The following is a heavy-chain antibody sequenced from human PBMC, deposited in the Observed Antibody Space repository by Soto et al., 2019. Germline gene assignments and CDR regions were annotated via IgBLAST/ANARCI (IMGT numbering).Heavy chain of an antibody. CDR3: AKVRVYDLGGAFDI. CDR1: GFTFSSYG. D-gene: IGHD3-22*01. Sequence: PGGSLRLSCVTAGFTFSSYGMHWVRQAPGKGLEWVAVIWYDGSNKYYADSVKGRFTISRDNSKNTLYLQMNSLRAEDTAVYYCAKVRVYDLGGAFDIRGQGTMVTVSS. V-gene: IGHV3-33*06. CDR2: IWYDGSNK. J-gene: IGHJ3*02.